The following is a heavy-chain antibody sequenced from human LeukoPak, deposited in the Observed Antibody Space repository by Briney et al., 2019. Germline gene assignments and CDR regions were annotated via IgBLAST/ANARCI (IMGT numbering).Heavy chain of an antibody. V-gene: IGHV1-8*02. CDR1: GYTFTSYG. CDR3: ARDYYDSSGYYSGEDY. D-gene: IGHD3-22*01. CDR2: MNPNSGNT. Sequence: ASVKVSCKASGYTFTSYGISWVRQATGQGLEWMGWMNPNSGNTGYAQKFQGRVTMTRNTSISTAYMELSSLGSEDTAVYYCARDYYDSSGYYSGEDYWGQGTLVTVSS. J-gene: IGHJ4*02.